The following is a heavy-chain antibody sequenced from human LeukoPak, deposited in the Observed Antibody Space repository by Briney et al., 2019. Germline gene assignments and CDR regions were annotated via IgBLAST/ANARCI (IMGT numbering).Heavy chain of an antibody. J-gene: IGHJ6*02. V-gene: IGHV3-13*01. CDR3: ARAFEGLKGMDV. Sequence: GGSLRLSCAASGFTFSSYDMHWVRQATGKGLEWVSAIGTAGDTYYPGSVKGRFTISRENAKNSLYLQMNSLRAGDTAVYYCARAFEGLKGMDVWGQGTTVTVSS. CDR1: GFTFSSYD. CDR2: IGTAGDT.